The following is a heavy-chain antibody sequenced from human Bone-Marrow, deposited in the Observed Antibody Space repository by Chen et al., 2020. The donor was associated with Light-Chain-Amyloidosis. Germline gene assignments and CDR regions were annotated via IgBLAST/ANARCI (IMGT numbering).Heavy chain of an antibody. J-gene: IGHJ4*02. Sequence: QVQLVEAGGGVVQPGRSLRLYCVASGFTVSSYGIFWVRQAPGKGLEWVALISYDANRDFYADSVKRRFTVSRDNSKNTLYLQMNSLRIEDTAVYYCAKARLYSGSYWGIVYYWGQGTLVTVSS. CDR3: AKARLYSGSYWGIVYY. CDR2: ISYDANRD. D-gene: IGHD1-26*01. V-gene: IGHV3-30*18. CDR1: GFTVSSYG.